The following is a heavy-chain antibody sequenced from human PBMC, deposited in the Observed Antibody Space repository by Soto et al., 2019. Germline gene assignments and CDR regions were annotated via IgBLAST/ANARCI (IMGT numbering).Heavy chain of an antibody. CDR3: ARDPYPPGSRAAGFYGMDV. Sequence: SVKVSCKASGGTFSRYAISWVRQAPGQGLEWMGGIIPIFGTANYAQKFQGRVTITADESTSTAYMELSSLRSEDTAVYYCARDPYPPGSRAAGFYGMDVWGQGTTVTVSS. J-gene: IGHJ6*02. CDR1: GGTFSRYA. CDR2: IIPIFGTA. D-gene: IGHD6-13*01. V-gene: IGHV1-69*13.